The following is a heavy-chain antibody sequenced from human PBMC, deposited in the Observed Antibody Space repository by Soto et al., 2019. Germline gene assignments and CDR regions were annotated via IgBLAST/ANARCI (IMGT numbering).Heavy chain of an antibody. J-gene: IGHJ4*02. V-gene: IGHV3-72*01. D-gene: IGHD3-10*01. Sequence: EVQLVESGGGFVQPGGSLRLSCAASGLSFSDHYMDWVRQAPGRGLEWVGRIRNRAKSYATESAASVEGRFTISREDSNNSLYLQMHSLKVEDTAVYNWASSWFGVSKSFEDWGQGILVTVSS. CDR1: GLSFSDHY. CDR3: ASSWFGVSKSFED. CDR2: IRNRAKSYAT.